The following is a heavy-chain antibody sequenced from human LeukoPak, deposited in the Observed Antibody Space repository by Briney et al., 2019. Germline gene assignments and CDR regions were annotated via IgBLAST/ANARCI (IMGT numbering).Heavy chain of an antibody. CDR2: INHSGST. V-gene: IGHV4-34*01. J-gene: IGHJ3*02. CDR1: GGSFSGYY. D-gene: IGHD6-13*01. CDR3: ARADYLIAAAGMIPKYAFDI. Sequence: SETLSLTCAVYGGSFSGYYWSWIRQPPGKGLEWIGEINHSGSTNYNPSLKSRVTISVDTSKNQFSLKLSSVTAADTAVYYCARADYLIAAAGMIPKYAFDIWGQGTMVTVSS.